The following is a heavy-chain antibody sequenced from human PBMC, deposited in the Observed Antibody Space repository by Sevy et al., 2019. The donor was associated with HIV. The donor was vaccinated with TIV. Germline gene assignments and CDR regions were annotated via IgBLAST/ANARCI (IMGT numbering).Heavy chain of an antibody. CDR3: ARDQIFYDSSGDAFDI. V-gene: IGHV4-4*07. J-gene: IGHJ3*02. CDR1: GGSISSYY. Sequence: SETLSLTCTVSGGSISSYYWSWIRQPAGKGLEWIGRIYTSGSTNYNPSLKSRVTMSVDTSKNQFSLKLSSVTAADTAVYYCARDQIFYDSSGDAFDIWGLGTMVTVSS. D-gene: IGHD3-22*01. CDR2: IYTSGST.